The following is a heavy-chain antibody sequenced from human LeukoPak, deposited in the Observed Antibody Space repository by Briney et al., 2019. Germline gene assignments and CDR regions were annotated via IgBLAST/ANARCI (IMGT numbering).Heavy chain of an antibody. CDR3: ARDWVQYDLPRYSDC. D-gene: IGHD2-8*01. CDR2: LYSGGGT. CDR1: GFTVSSNY. V-gene: IGHV3-66*01. Sequence: GGSLRLSCAASGFTVSSNYMNCVRQAPGKGLEGVSGLYSGGGTYYADSVKGRFDISRDNSKKTLYLQMTSLRAEDTAVYYCARDWVQYDLPRYSDCSGQGALVTVSS. J-gene: IGHJ4*02.